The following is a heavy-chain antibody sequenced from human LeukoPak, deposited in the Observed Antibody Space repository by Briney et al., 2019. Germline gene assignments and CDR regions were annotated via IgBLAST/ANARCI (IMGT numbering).Heavy chain of an antibody. CDR2: IYSGGST. V-gene: IGHV3-53*01. J-gene: IGHJ5*02. CDR3: ARSTSGHSWFDP. CDR1: GFTVSSNY. D-gene: IGHD6-25*01. Sequence: PGGSLRLSCAASGFTVSSNYMSWVRQAPGKGLEWVSVIYSGGSTYYADSVKGRFTISRDNSKNTLYVQMNSLRAEDTAVYYCARSTSGHSWFDPWGQGTLVTVSS.